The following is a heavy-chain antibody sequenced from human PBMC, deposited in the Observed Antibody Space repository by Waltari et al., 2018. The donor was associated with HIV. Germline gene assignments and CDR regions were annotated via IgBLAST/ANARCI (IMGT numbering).Heavy chain of an antibody. Sequence: QMQLVQSGPEVKKPGTSVKVSCKASGFTFTSSAVHWVRQARGQRLEGIGGIVVGSGNTNYAKKFQERVNITRDMSTRTAYMGLSSLRSEDTAVYYCAAGYYDILTGPEMDVWGQGTTVTVSS. J-gene: IGHJ6*02. D-gene: IGHD3-9*01. CDR2: IVVGSGNT. CDR1: GFTFTSSA. V-gene: IGHV1-58*01. CDR3: AAGYYDILTGPEMDV.